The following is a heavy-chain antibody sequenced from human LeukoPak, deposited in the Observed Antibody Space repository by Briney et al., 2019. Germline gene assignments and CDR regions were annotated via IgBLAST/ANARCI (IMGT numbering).Heavy chain of an antibody. J-gene: IGHJ6*02. V-gene: IGHV3-30-3*01. CDR3: AREQLYSGYYGLDV. CDR2: ISYDGNNN. CDR1: GFTFSSFA. D-gene: IGHD2-21*01. Sequence: GGSLRLSCAASGFTFSSFAMHWVRQAPGKGLEWVAVISYDGNNNYYADSVRGRFTISRDNSKNTVNLQVNSLRPEDTAVYYCAREQLYSGYYGLDVWGQGTTLTVSS.